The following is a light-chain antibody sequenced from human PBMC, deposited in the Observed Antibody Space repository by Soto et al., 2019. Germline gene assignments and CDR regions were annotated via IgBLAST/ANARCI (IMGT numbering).Light chain of an antibody. J-gene: IGKJ1*01. CDR3: QQYGTTPWT. V-gene: IGKV3-20*01. Sequence: EIVLTQSPGTLSLSPGERATLSCRASQSVSSSYLAWYQHKPGQAPRLLISGTSSRATGIPDRFSGSGAGTDFTLTISRLEPEDFALYYCQQYGTTPWTFGQGTKVEVK. CDR2: GTS. CDR1: QSVSSSY.